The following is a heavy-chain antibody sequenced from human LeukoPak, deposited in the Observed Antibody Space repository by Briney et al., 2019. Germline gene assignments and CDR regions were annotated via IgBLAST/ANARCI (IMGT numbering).Heavy chain of an antibody. CDR1: GGSFSSGTFY. J-gene: IGHJ6*02. CDR3: ARGYYGMGV. Sequence: SETLSLTCTFSGGSFSSGTFYWAWIRQPPGKGLEWIGSIHFSGGTYYNPSLKSRVTISVDTSKNQFSLKVTSVTAEDTAVYYCARGYYGMGVWGQGTTVTVSS. V-gene: IGHV4-39*01. CDR2: IHFSGGT.